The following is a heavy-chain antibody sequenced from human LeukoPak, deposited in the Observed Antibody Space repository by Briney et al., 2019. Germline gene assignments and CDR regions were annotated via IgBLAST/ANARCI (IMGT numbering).Heavy chain of an antibody. CDR3: ARATSLITMIVVVTHAFDI. D-gene: IGHD3-22*01. CDR2: ISSSGSTI. Sequence: GGSLRLSCAASGFTFSSYEMNWVRQAPGKGLEWVSYISSSGSTIYYADSVKGRFTISRDNAKNSLYLQMNSLRAEDTAVYYSARATSLITMIVVVTHAFDIWGQGTMVTVSS. CDR1: GFTFSSYE. J-gene: IGHJ3*02. V-gene: IGHV3-48*03.